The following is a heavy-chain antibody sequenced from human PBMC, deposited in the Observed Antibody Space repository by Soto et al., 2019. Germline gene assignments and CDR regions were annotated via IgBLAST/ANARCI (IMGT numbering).Heavy chain of an antibody. CDR2: IKSKLAGGTT. Sequence: EVQLVESGGGLVKPGGSLRLSCAASGFTFSNGWMSWVRQAPGKGLEWVGRIKSKLAGGTTDYSAPVKGRFIISRDDSKDTLYLQMNSLKTEDTAVYYCATDSTQTFCDGGPCYSVQTKSHDSWGQGTLVTVSS. CDR1: GFTFSNGW. D-gene: IGHD2-15*01. J-gene: IGHJ4*02. V-gene: IGHV3-15*01. CDR3: ATDSTQTFCDGGPCYSVQTKSHDS.